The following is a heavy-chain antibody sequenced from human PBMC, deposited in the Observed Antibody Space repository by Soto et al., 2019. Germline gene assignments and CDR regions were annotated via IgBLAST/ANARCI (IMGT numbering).Heavy chain of an antibody. CDR3: ARDSLATYYYDSSGYYYFDY. V-gene: IGHV1-2*02. J-gene: IGHJ4*02. CDR1: GYTFTGYY. CDR2: INPNSGGT. Sequence: VASVKVSCKASGYTFTGYYMHWVRQAPGQGLEWMGWINPNSGGTNYAQKFQGRVTITADESISTAYMKLSRLRSEDTAVYYCARDSLATYYYDSSGYYYFDYWGQGTLVTVSS. D-gene: IGHD3-22*01.